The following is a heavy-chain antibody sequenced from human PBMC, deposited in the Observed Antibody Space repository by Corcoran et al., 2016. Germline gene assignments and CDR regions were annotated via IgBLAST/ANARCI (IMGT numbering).Heavy chain of an antibody. J-gene: IGHJ6*02. CDR3: ARELPCYGCPDYGIDV. D-gene: IGHD5-18*01. V-gene: IGHV3-48*02. Sequence: EVQLVESGGGLVQPGGSLRLSCAASGFTFSSYSLNWVRQAPGKGLEWVSYISSSGSTIYYADSVKGRFTISRDNAKSSLYLQMNSLRDEDTAVYYCARELPCYGCPDYGIDVWGQGTTVTVSS. CDR1: GFTFSSYS. CDR2: ISSSGSTI.